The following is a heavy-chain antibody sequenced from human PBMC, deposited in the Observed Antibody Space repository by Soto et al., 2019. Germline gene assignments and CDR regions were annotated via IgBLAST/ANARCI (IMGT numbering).Heavy chain of an antibody. CDR2: VSSGGGT. V-gene: IGHV3-23*01. CDR3: AKRRGAGGHFDY. D-gene: IGHD2-15*01. Sequence: GGSLRLSCAASGFTFSTYAMGWVRQAPGKGLEWVSVVSSGGGTHYADFVKGRFTVSRDNSKNTLSLQMNSLRADDTAVYYCAKRRGAGGHFDYWGQGALVTVSS. J-gene: IGHJ4*02. CDR1: GFTFSTYA.